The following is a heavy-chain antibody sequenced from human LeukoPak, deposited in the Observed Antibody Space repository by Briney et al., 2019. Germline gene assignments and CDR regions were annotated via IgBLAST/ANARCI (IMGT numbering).Heavy chain of an antibody. CDR3: AGVYCSRISCAKDY. CDR2: IYTSGST. Sequence: PSETLSLTRTVSGGSLSISYGSCSPQPSGKGLEWIGRIYTSGSTNYNPSLKSRVTMSVDTSKNQFSLKLSSVTAADTAVYYCAGVYCSRISCAKDYWGQGTLVTVSS. J-gene: IGHJ4*02. V-gene: IGHV4-4*07. D-gene: IGHD2-2*01. CDR1: GGSLSISY.